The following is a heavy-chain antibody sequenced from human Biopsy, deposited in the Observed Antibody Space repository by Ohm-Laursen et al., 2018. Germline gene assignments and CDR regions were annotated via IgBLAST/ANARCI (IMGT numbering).Heavy chain of an antibody. Sequence: SETLSLTCSVSGGSTNDYFWSWIRQPAGETLEWIGRIYSSGGSSYNPSLKSRISMSMDTSNNQFSLTLTSVTAADTAVYYCARTPGIAVAGRFLDLWGRGTLVTVSS. CDR2: IYSSGGS. D-gene: IGHD6-19*01. CDR1: GGSTNDYF. J-gene: IGHJ2*01. V-gene: IGHV4-4*07. CDR3: ARTPGIAVAGRFLDL.